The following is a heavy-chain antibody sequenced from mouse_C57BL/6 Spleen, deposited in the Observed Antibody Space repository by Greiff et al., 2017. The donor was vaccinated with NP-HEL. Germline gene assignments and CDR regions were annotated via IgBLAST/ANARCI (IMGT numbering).Heavy chain of an antibody. D-gene: IGHD3-2*02. CDR2: ISDGGSYT. Sequence: EVQGVESGGGLVKPGGSLKLSCAASGFTFSSYAMSWVRQTPEKRLEWVATISDGGSYTYYPDNVKGRFTISRDNAKNNLYLQMSHLKSEDTAMYYCARDSSGLFDYWGQGTTLTVSS. V-gene: IGHV5-4*01. CDR3: ARDSSGLFDY. CDR1: GFTFSSYA. J-gene: IGHJ2*01.